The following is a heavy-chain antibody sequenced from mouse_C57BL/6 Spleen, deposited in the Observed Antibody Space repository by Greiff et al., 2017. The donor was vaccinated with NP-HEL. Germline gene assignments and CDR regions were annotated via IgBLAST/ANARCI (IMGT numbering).Heavy chain of an antibody. Sequence: QVQLQQSGAELVRPGASVTLSCKASGYTFTDYEMHWVKQTPVHGLEWIGAIDPETGGTAYNQKFKGKAILTADKSSSTAYMELRSLTSEDSAVYYCTRMGYVVDYAMDYWGQGTSVTVSS. CDR1: GYTFTDYE. D-gene: IGHD3-1*01. CDR2: IDPETGGT. V-gene: IGHV1-15*01. CDR3: TRMGYVVDYAMDY. J-gene: IGHJ4*01.